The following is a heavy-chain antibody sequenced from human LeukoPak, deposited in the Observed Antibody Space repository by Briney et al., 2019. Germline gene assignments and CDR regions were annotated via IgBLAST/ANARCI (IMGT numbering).Heavy chain of an antibody. Sequence: PGGSLRLSCAASGFTFSSYGMHWVRQAPGKGLEWVAVIWYDGSNKYYADSVKGRFTISRDNSKNTLYLQMNSLRAEDTAVYYCAKDRPEKYYYDSSGFLAFDIWGQGTMVTVSS. V-gene: IGHV3-33*06. CDR1: GFTFSSYG. CDR2: IWYDGSNK. J-gene: IGHJ3*02. D-gene: IGHD3-22*01. CDR3: AKDRPEKYYYDSSGFLAFDI.